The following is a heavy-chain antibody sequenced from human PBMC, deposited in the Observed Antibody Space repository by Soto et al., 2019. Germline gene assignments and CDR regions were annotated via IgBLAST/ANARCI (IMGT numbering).Heavy chain of an antibody. J-gene: IGHJ6*03. V-gene: IGHV3-21*06. Sequence: EVQLVESGGGLVKPGGSLRLSGVVSGFTFSSYSMNWVRQAPGKGLEWVSSISSGSNYTYYADSVKCRFTISRDNAKNSVYLQMNSLRAEDTALYYCARDFKESQYYYYCMDVWGKGTTVTVSS. CDR1: GFTFSSYS. CDR2: ISSGSNYT. D-gene: IGHD3-10*01. CDR3: ARDFKESQYYYYCMDV.